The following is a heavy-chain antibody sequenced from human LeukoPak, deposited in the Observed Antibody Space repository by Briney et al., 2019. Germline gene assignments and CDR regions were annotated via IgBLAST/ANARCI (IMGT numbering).Heavy chain of an antibody. CDR2: IIPIFGTA. J-gene: IGHJ3*02. Sequence: SVKVSCNASGGTFSSYAISWVRQAPGQGLEWMGGIIPIFGTANYTQKFQGRVTITTDESTSTAYMELSSLRSEDTAVYYCASPPESPHYDHDAFDIWGQGTMVTVSS. CDR3: ASPPESPHYDHDAFDI. V-gene: IGHV1-69*05. CDR1: GGTFSSYA. D-gene: IGHD5-12*01.